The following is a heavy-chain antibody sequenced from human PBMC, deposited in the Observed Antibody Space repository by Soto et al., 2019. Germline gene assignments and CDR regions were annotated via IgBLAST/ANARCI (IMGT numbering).Heavy chain of an antibody. J-gene: IGHJ4*02. CDR1: GFTFGDYA. CDR2: IRSNTHGGTT. CDR3: ASQLAVAGLLSIY. V-gene: IGHV3-49*04. D-gene: IGHD6-19*01. Sequence: PGGSLRLSCATSGFTFGDYAVNWVRQAPGKGLEWVSFIRSNTHGGTTEYAASVEGRFTISRDDSKSIAYLQMNSLKTEDSAVYYCASQLAVAGLLSIYWGQRTLVTVSS.